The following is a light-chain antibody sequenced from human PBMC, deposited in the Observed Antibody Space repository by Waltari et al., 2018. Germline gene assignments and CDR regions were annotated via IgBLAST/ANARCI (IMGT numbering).Light chain of an antibody. CDR1: VLAANY. V-gene: IGLV3-27*01. J-gene: IGLJ2*01. Sequence: YDLTQPFSVSVSPGQTAPITCSGDVLAANYVRWFQQKPGQAPTLILYKDTERPSGIPERFSGSSSGSTVTLTIRGALLEDEADYHCHAAADNNWFFGGGTKLTVL. CDR3: HAAADNNWF. CDR2: KDT.